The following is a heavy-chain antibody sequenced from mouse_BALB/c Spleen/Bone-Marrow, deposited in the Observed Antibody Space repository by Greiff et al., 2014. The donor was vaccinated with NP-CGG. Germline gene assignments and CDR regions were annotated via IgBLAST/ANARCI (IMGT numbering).Heavy chain of an antibody. CDR1: GFTFTDHY. V-gene: IGHV7-3*02. CDR2: IRNKANGYTT. D-gene: IGHD2-1*01. Sequence: DVMLVESGGGLVQPGGFLRLSCATSGFTFTDHYMSWVRQPPGKALEWLGFIRNKANGYTTEYSASVKGRFTISRDNSQSIVYLQMNTLRAEDSATYYCARDYLYYFDDWGQGTTLTVSS. CDR3: ARDYLYYFDD. J-gene: IGHJ2*01.